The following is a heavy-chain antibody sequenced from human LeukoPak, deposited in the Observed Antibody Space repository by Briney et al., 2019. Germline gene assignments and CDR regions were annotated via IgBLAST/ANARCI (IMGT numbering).Heavy chain of an antibody. J-gene: IGHJ4*02. V-gene: IGHV3-30*02. CDR3: AQPDF. D-gene: IGHD3/OR15-3a*01. CDR2: IRFDGSTK. Sequence: PGGSLRLSCAASRFTVRSNYMSWVRQAPGKGLEWLAFIRFDGSTKYYADSVKGRFTVSRDNFKSTLYLQMNSLRAEDTAVYYCAQPDFWGQGTLVTVSS. CDR1: RFTVRSNY.